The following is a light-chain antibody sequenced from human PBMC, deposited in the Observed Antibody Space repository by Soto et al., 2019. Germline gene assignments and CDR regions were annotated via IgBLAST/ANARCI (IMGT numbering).Light chain of an antibody. CDR3: QQLNSYPQT. V-gene: IGKV1-9*01. J-gene: IGKJ1*01. CDR2: AAS. Sequence: RLTQSPSSLSAALGDRVAITWRASQGISSYLAWYQQKTGKAPKLLIYAASTLQSGVPSRFSGSGYGTDFNLTISSLQPEDFATYYCQQLNSYPQTFGQGTKVDIK. CDR1: QGISSY.